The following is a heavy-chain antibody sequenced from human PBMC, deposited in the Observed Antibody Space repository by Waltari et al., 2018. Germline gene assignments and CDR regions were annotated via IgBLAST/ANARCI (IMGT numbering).Heavy chain of an antibody. Sequence: QVQLVQSGAEVKKPGASVKVSCKASGYTFTSYDINWVRQATGQGLEWMGWMNPNSGNTGYAQKFQGRVTITRNTSISTAYMELSSLRSEDTAVYYCARGLYDSSGYYFAYYYYGMDVWGQGTTVTVSS. CDR2: MNPNSGNT. J-gene: IGHJ6*02. CDR1: GYTFTSYD. V-gene: IGHV1-8*03. D-gene: IGHD3-22*01. CDR3: ARGLYDSSGYYFAYYYYGMDV.